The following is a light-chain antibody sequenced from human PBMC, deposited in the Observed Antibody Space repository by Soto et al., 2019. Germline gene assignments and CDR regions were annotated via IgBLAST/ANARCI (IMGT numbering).Light chain of an antibody. CDR1: SSNIGSNY. CDR2: RND. J-gene: IGLJ2*01. CDR3: ATWDDSLSGPV. Sequence: QAVVTQPPSASGTPGQRVTISCSGSSSNIGSNYVYWYRQLPGTAPKLLIYRNDQRPSGVPVRFSGSKSGTSASLAISGPRSEDEADYYCATWDDSLSGPVFGGGTKVTVL. V-gene: IGLV1-47*01.